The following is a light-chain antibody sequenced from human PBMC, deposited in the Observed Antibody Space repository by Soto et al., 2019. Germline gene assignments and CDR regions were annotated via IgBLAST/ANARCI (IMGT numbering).Light chain of an antibody. J-gene: IGKJ1*01. V-gene: IGKV1-12*01. CDR2: AVS. Sequence: DIQMTQSPSSVSASVGDRVTITCRASQGINNWLAWYQQKPGKAPELLIYAVSYLQSGVPSRFSGSGSGTDFTLTISSLQPEDFVVYYCQQYGSSPTFGQGTKVDIK. CDR1: QGINNW. CDR3: QQYGSSPT.